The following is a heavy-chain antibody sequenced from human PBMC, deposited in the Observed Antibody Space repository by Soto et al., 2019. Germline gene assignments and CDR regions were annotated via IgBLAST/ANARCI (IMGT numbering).Heavy chain of an antibody. D-gene: IGHD3-9*01. CDR1: GFTFDDYA. Sequence: GGSLRLSCAASGFTFDDYAMHWVRQAPGKGLEWVSGISWNSGSIGYADSVKGRFTISRDNAKNSLYLQMNSLRAEDTALYYCAKKDRYFGMEFDPWGQGTLVTVSS. J-gene: IGHJ5*02. CDR3: AKKDRYFGMEFDP. V-gene: IGHV3-9*01. CDR2: ISWNSGSI.